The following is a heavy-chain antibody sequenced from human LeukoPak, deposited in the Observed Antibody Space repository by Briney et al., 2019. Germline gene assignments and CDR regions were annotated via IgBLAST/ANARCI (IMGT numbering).Heavy chain of an antibody. D-gene: IGHD3-3*01. Sequence: PGGSLRLSCAASGFTFSSYDMHWVRQATGKGLEWVSAIGTAGDKYYPGSVKGRFTISRENAKNSLYLQMNSLRAGDTAVYYCARDLKYYDFWSGYYIGVYWGQGTLVTVSS. J-gene: IGHJ4*02. V-gene: IGHV3-13*01. CDR1: GFTFSSYD. CDR2: IGTAGDK. CDR3: ARDLKYYDFWSGYYIGVY.